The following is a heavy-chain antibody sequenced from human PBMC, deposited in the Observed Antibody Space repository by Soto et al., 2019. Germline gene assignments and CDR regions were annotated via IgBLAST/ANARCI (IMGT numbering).Heavy chain of an antibody. V-gene: IGHV4-39*01. Sequence: QLQLQESGPGLVKPSETLSLTCTVSGGSISSSSYYWGWIRQPPGKGLEWIGSIYYSGSTYYNPSLKRRFTIAVDTSKNQFSLKLSSVTAADTAVYYCARHLPRRVLFDPWGQGTLVTVSS. J-gene: IGHJ5*02. CDR3: ARHLPRRVLFDP. CDR2: IYYSGST. CDR1: GGSISSSSYY.